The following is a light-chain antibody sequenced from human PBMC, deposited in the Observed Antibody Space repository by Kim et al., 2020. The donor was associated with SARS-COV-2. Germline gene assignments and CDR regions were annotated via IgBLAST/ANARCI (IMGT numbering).Light chain of an antibody. Sequence: QAVTSSFPGTSSDVGGYNYVSWYQQHPGKAPKLMIYEVSKRPSGVPDRFSGSKSGNTASLTVSGLQAEDEADYYCSSYAGSNNFVVFGGGTQLTVL. CDR3: SSYAGSNNFVV. CDR2: EVS. V-gene: IGLV2-8*01. J-gene: IGLJ2*01. CDR1: SSDVGGYNY.